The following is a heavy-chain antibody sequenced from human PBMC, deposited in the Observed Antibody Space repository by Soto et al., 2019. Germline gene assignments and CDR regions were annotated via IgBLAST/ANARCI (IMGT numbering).Heavy chain of an antibody. V-gene: IGHV1-8*01. J-gene: IGHJ3*02. CDR1: GYTFTSYD. CDR2: MNPNSGNT. CDR3: ARVRDTVTAFDS. Sequence: ASVKVSCKASGYTFTSYDINWVRQATGQGLEWMGWMNPNSGNTGYAQKFQGRVTMTRNTSISTAYMELSSLRSEDTAVYYCARVRDTVTAFDSWGQGTMVTISS. D-gene: IGHD4-4*01.